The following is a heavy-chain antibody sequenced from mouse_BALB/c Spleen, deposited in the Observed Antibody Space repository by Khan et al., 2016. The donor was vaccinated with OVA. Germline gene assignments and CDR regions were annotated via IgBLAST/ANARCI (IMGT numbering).Heavy chain of an antibody. CDR2: IDPYNGGT. D-gene: IGHD1-1*01. CDR1: GYSFTDYN. V-gene: IGHV1S135*01. CDR3: ALIYHYGSGFDY. Sequence: EVQLQESGPELVKPGASVKVSCKASGYSFTDYNMFWVKQSLGKSLEWIGYIDPYNGGTNYNQKFMGKATLTVDKSSSTAFMHLNSLTSEDSAVYYCALIYHYGSGFDYWGQGTTLTVSS. J-gene: IGHJ2*01.